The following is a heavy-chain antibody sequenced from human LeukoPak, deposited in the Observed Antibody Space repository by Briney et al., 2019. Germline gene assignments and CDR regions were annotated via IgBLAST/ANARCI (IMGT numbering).Heavy chain of an antibody. V-gene: IGHV4-4*07. CDR1: GGSISSYY. D-gene: IGHD2-21*01. Sequence: PSETLSLTCTVSGGSISSYYWSWIRQPAGKGLEWIGRIYTSGSTNYNPSLKSRVTMSVDTSKNQFSLKLSSVTAADTAVYYCARGPSRFHIPDPGYYYYYYMDVWGKGTTVTVSS. CDR3: ARGPSRFHIPDPGYYYYYYMDV. CDR2: IYTSGST. J-gene: IGHJ6*03.